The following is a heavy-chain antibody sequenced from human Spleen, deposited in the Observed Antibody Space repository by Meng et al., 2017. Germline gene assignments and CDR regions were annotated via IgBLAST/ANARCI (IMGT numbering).Heavy chain of an antibody. Sequence: GGSLRFSFAASGFTFSSYWMEWVRQVPGKGLVWVSHMNTDGSTRRYADSVRGRFTISRDNANNTLYLQMNSLRDDETAVYYCAKELRWNALDIWGQGILVTVSS. CDR2: MNTDGSTR. D-gene: IGHD4-23*01. J-gene: IGHJ3*02. CDR1: GFTFSSYW. V-gene: IGHV3-74*01. CDR3: AKELRWNALDI.